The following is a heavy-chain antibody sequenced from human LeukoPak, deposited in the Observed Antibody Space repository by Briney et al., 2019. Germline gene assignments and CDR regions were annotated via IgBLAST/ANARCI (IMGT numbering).Heavy chain of an antibody. Sequence: GASVKVSCKASGYTFTSYDINWVRQATGQGLEWMGWMNPNSGNTGYAQKFQGRVTMTRNTSISTAYMELSSLRSEDTAVYYCARPALQHIVVVTAIRRGWYFDLWGRGTLVTVSS. D-gene: IGHD2-21*02. J-gene: IGHJ2*01. CDR2: MNPNSGNT. CDR1: GYTFTSYD. CDR3: ARPALQHIVVVTAIRRGWYFDL. V-gene: IGHV1-8*01.